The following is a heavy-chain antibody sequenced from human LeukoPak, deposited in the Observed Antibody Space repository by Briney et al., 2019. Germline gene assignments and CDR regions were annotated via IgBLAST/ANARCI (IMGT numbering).Heavy chain of an antibody. CDR2: ISYDGSNK. J-gene: IGHJ4*01. Sequence: GGSLRLSCAASGFTFSSYAMHWVRQAPGKGLEWVAVISYDGSNKYYADSVKGRFTTSRDNSKNTLYLQMNSLRAEDTAVYYCARDGGAAAGIDYWGHGTLVTVSS. CDR3: ARDGGAAAGIDY. V-gene: IGHV3-30-3*01. D-gene: IGHD6-13*01. CDR1: GFTFSSYA.